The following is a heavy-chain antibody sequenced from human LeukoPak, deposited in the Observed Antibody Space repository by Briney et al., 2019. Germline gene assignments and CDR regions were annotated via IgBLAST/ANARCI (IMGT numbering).Heavy chain of an antibody. CDR1: GFTFSSYG. CDR2: ISYDGSNK. V-gene: IGHV3-30*03. CDR3: ASLIMTTVTTQPSDDAFDI. J-gene: IGHJ3*02. Sequence: GGSLRLSCAASGFTFSSYGMHWVRQAPGKGLEWVAVISYDGSNKYYADSVKGRFTISRDNSKNTLYLQMNSLRAKDTAVYYCASLIMTTVTTQPSDDAFDIWGQGTMVTVSS. D-gene: IGHD4-17*01.